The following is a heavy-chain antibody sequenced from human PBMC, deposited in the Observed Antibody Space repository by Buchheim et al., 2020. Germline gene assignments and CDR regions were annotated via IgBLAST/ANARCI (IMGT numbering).Heavy chain of an antibody. J-gene: IGHJ6*02. Sequence: QVQLVESGGGVVQPGRSLRLSCAASGFTFSSYGMHWVRQAPGKGLEWVAVISYDGSNKYYADSVKGRFTISRDNSKKTLYLQMNGLRAEDTAVYYCAKDHNYYGSGSYWRYYYYYGMDVWGQGTT. CDR2: ISYDGSNK. V-gene: IGHV3-30*18. CDR1: GFTFSSYG. CDR3: AKDHNYYGSGSYWRYYYYYGMDV. D-gene: IGHD3-10*01.